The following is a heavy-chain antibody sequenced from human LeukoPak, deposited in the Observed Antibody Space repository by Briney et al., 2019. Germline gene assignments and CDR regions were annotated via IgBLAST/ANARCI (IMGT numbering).Heavy chain of an antibody. Sequence: ASVKVSCKASGYSFTNYAVTWVRQAPGQGLEWMGWINTNTGNPTYAQGFTGRFVFSLDTSVSTAYLQISSLRAADTAVYYCARGLLGFGELLGGYWGQGTLVTVSS. D-gene: IGHD3-10*01. V-gene: IGHV7-4-1*02. J-gene: IGHJ4*02. CDR3: ARGLLGFGELLGGY. CDR1: GYSFTNYA. CDR2: INTNTGNP.